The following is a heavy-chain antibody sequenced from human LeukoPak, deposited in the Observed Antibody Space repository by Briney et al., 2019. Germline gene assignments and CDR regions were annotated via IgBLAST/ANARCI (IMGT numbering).Heavy chain of an antibody. V-gene: IGHV3-48*01. D-gene: IGHD1-7*01. CDR1: GFTFSSYS. Sequence: GRSLRLSCAASGFTFSSYSMNWVRQAPGKGLEWVSYISSSSSTIYYADSVKGRFTISRDNAKNSLYLQMNSLRAEDTAVYYCAGNRNWNFGRLAFFDYWGQGTLVTVSS. CDR3: AGNRNWNFGRLAFFDY. J-gene: IGHJ4*02. CDR2: ISSSSSTI.